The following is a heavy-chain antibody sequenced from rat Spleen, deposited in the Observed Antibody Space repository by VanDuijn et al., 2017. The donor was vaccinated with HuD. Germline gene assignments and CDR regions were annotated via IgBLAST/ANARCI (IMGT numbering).Heavy chain of an antibody. CDR2: ISTGGRST. D-gene: IGHD1-5*01. CDR3: TRVTTWFAY. V-gene: IGHV5-27*01. J-gene: IGHJ3*01. CDR1: GFTFSNYY. Sequence: EVQLVESGGDLVQPGRSLKLSCAASGFTFSNYYMAWVRLAPTKGLEWVAFISTGGRSTYYRDSVKGRFTISRDNAKSTLYLQMDSLRSEDTATYYCTRVTTWFAYWGQGTLVTVSS.